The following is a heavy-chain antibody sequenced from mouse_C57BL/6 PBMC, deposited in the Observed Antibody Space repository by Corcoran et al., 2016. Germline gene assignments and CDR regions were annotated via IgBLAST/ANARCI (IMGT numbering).Heavy chain of an antibody. CDR3: SSGGYCYVDV. CDR1: GYTFTDYY. Sequence: EVQLQQSGPELVKPGASVKISCKASGYTFTDYYMNWVKQSHGKSLEWIGDINPNNGGTSYNQKVKGNAKLTVDKSTSTAYMELRSLTSEDSAVDYCSSGGYCYVDVWVIGTTVTVAS. V-gene: IGHV1-26*01. CDR2: INPNNGGT. J-gene: IGHJ1*03.